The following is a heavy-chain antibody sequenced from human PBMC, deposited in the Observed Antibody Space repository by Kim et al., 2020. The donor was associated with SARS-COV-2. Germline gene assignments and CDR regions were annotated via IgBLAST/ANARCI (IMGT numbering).Heavy chain of an antibody. V-gene: IGHV1-8*01. CDR2: MNPNSGNT. Sequence: ASVKVSCKASGYTFINYDINWVRQATGQGLEWMGWMNPNSGNTGYAQKFQGRVTMTRNTSITTAYMELSSLRSEDTAVYYCALVGPVYYDSPNWGQGTLVSVSS. J-gene: IGHJ4*02. D-gene: IGHD3-22*01. CDR1: GYTFINYD. CDR3: ALVGPVYYDSPN.